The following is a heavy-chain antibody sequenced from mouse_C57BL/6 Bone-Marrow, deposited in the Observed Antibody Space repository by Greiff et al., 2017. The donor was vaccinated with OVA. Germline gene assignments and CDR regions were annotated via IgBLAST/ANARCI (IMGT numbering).Heavy chain of an antibody. V-gene: IGHV5-6*02. CDR3: ARRTSFTTVYYIDY. J-gene: IGHJ2*01. CDR2: ISSGGSYT. D-gene: IGHD1-1*01. CDR1: GFTFSSYG. Sequence: EVKLVESGGDLVKPGGSLKLSCAASGFTFSSYGMSWVRQTPDKRLEWVATISSGGSYTYYPDSVKGRFTISRDNAKNTLYLQMSSLKSEDTAMYYCARRTSFTTVYYIDYWGQGTTLTVSS.